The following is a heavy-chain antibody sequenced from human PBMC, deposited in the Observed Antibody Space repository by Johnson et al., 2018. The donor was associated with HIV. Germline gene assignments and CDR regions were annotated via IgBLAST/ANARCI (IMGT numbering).Heavy chain of an antibody. D-gene: IGHD3-10*01. CDR3: ARDASYYGSANDAFDI. J-gene: IGHJ3*02. V-gene: IGHV3-30*14. CDR2: ISYDGSNK. Sequence: QVQLVESGGGLIQPGGSLRLSCAASGFTVSSNYMSWVRQAPGKGLEWVAVISYDGSNKYYADSLMGRFTISRDNAKNTLYLQMNSLRAEDTAVYYCARDASYYGSANDAFDIWGQGTMVTDSS. CDR1: GFTVSSNY.